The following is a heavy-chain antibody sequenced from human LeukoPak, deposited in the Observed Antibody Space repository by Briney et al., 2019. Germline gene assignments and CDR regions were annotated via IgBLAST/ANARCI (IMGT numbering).Heavy chain of an antibody. V-gene: IGHV3-23*01. CDR1: GFTFSSYA. D-gene: IGHD5-18*01. CDR2: ISGSVGST. Sequence: GGSLRLSCAASGFTFSSYAVSWVRQAPGKGVEWVSAISGSVGSTYYADSVKGRFTISRDNSKNTLYLQMNRLRAEDTAVYYCAKDRCTRRRAGTAMVTNWWFDPWGQGTLVTVSS. CDR3: AKDRCTRRRAGTAMVTNWWFDP. J-gene: IGHJ5*02.